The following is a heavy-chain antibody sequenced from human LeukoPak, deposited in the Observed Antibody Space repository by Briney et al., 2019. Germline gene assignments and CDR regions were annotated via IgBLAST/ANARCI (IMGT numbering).Heavy chain of an antibody. V-gene: IGHV3-9*01. CDR3: AEDSSTSWLGYCDS. CDR1: GFTFDDYA. CDR2: ISWNSGSI. Sequence: PGGSLRLSCAASGFTFDDYAMHWVRQAPGKGLEWVSGISWNSGSIGYADSVKGRFTISRDNAKNSLYLQMNSLRAEDTALYYWAEDSSTSWLGYCDSWCLGTLVNGS. D-gene: IGHD2-2*01. J-gene: IGHJ4*02.